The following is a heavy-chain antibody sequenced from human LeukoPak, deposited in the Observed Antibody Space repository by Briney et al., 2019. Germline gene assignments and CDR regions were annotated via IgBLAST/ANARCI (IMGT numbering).Heavy chain of an antibody. CDR1: GFTFSSYE. CDR2: ISSGSTR. CDR3: ARVQTTVTTLDY. D-gene: IGHD4-17*01. J-gene: IGHJ4*02. V-gene: IGHV3-48*03. Sequence: GGSLRLSCAASGFTFSSYEMNWVRQAPGKGLEWVSYISSGSTRYYADSVKGRFTISRDNAKNSLYLQMNSLRAEDTAVYYCARVQTTVTTLDYWGQGTLVTVSS.